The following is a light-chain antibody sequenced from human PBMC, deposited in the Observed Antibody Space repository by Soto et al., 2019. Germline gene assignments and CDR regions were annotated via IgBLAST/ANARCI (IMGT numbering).Light chain of an antibody. CDR2: GNS. J-gene: IGLJ1*01. Sequence: QSVLTQPPSVSGAPGQRVTISCTGRSSNIGAGYDVHWYQQLPGTAPKLLIYGNSNRPSGVPDRFSGSKSGTSASLAITGRQAEDEADYYCQSYYSRLSGYGFGTGTKLTGL. CDR3: QSYYSRLSGYG. CDR1: SSNIGAGYD. V-gene: IGLV1-40*01.